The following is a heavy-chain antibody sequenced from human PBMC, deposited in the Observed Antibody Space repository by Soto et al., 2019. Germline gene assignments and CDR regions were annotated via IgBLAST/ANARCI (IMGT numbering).Heavy chain of an antibody. D-gene: IGHD4-4*01. CDR3: ARPTTVTPYYYYGMDV. CDR2: IDPSDSYT. Sequence: GESLKISCKGSGYSFTSYWISWVRQMPWKGLEWMGRIDPSDSYTNYSPSFQGHVTISADKSISTAYLQWSSLKASDTAMYYCARPTTVTPYYYYGMDVWGQGTTVTVSS. CDR1: GYSFTSYW. J-gene: IGHJ6*02. V-gene: IGHV5-10-1*01.